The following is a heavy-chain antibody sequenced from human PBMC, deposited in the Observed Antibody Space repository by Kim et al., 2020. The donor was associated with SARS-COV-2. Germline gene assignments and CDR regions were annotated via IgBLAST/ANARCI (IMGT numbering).Heavy chain of an antibody. Sequence: GGSLRLSCAASGFTFSSYGIHWVRQAPGKGLEWVAVISYDGSNKYYADSVKGRFTISRDNSKNTLYLQMNSLRAEDTAVYYCARARWFGVLTDAFDIWGQGTMVTVSS. V-gene: IGHV3-33*05. J-gene: IGHJ3*02. CDR1: GFTFSSYG. CDR2: ISYDGSNK. D-gene: IGHD3-10*01. CDR3: ARARWFGVLTDAFDI.